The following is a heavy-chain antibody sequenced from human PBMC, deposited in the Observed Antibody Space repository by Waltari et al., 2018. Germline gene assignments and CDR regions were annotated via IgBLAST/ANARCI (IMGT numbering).Heavy chain of an antibody. J-gene: IGHJ4*02. V-gene: IGHV1-18*01. CDR2: SSAYNGNT. CDR1: GYTFTSHA. D-gene: IGHD3-10*01. Sequence: QVQLVQSGAEVKKPGASVKVSCKASGYTFTSHAISLVRHAPGQGLEWMGWSSAYNGNTNGAQKLQGRVTMTTDTSTSTAYMELRSLRSDDTAVYYCARGPMVRGVIDFDYWGQGTLVTVSS. CDR3: ARGPMVRGVIDFDY.